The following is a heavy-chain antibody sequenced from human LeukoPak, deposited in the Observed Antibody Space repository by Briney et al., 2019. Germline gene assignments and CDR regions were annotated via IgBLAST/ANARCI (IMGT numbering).Heavy chain of an antibody. CDR1: GGSISSYY. D-gene: IGHD3-10*01. J-gene: IGHJ6*04. Sequence: SETLSLTCTVSGGSISSYYWSWIRQPAGKGLEWIGRIYTSGSTNYNPSLKSRVTMSVDTSKNQFSLKLSSVTAADTAVYYCAREAPMVRGIEVDVWGKGTTVTVSS. CDR3: AREAPMVRGIEVDV. CDR2: IYTSGST. V-gene: IGHV4-4*07.